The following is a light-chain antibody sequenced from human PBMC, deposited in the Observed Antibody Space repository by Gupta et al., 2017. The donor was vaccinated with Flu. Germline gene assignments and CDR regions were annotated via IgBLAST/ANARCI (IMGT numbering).Light chain of an antibody. CDR2: NTN. J-gene: IGLJ3*02. V-gene: IGLV8-61*01. CDR3: VLYRGSGLV. Sequence: QTVATPAPSFSVSPGGTVTRTCGLSSGSVATSSCPNMYQQTPGQAPRTLIYNTNTRSAGVPERFSRTILGNKAALTITGAKADDESDYYCVLYRGSGLVFGGGTKLTVL. CDR1: SGSVATSSC.